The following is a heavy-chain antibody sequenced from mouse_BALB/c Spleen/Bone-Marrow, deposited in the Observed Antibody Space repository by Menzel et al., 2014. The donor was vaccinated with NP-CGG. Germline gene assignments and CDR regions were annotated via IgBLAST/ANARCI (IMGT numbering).Heavy chain of an antibody. V-gene: IGHV5-6*01. Sequence: EVQRVESGGDLVKPGGSLKLSCAASGFTFSSYGMSWVRQTPDKRLEWVATISSGGSYTYYPDSVKGRFTISRDNAKNTLYRQMSSLKSEDTAMYYCARGGGAYYGNYWFAYWGQGTLVTVSA. CDR2: ISSGGSYT. D-gene: IGHD2-10*01. CDR3: ARGGGAYYGNYWFAY. J-gene: IGHJ3*01. CDR1: GFTFSSYG.